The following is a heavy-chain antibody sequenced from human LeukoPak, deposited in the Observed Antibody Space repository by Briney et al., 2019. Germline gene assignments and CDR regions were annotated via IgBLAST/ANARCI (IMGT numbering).Heavy chain of an antibody. V-gene: IGHV3-66*01. CDR2: IYSGGST. CDR3: ARDGARRDGYNC. CDR1: GFTVSSKY. Sequence: GGSLRLSCAASGFTVSSKYMSWVRQAPAKGLEWVSVIYSGGSTYYADSVKGRFTISRDNSKNTLYLQMNSLRAEDTAVYYCARDGARRDGYNCWGQGTLVTVSS. D-gene: IGHD5-24*01. J-gene: IGHJ4*02.